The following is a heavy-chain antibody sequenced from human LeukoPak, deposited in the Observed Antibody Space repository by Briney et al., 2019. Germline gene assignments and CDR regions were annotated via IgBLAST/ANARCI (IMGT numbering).Heavy chain of an antibody. CDR2: INHSGST. V-gene: IGHV4-34*01. D-gene: IGHD6-13*01. Sequence: SETLSLTCAVYGGSFSGYYWSWIRQPPGKGLEWIGEINHSGSTNYNPSLKSRVTISVDTSKNQFSLKLSSVTAADTAVYYCAREYTGYSSSWRPHYYYYYYMDVWGKGTTVTVSS. CDR1: GGSFSGYY. CDR3: AREYTGYSSSWRPHYYYYYYMDV. J-gene: IGHJ6*03.